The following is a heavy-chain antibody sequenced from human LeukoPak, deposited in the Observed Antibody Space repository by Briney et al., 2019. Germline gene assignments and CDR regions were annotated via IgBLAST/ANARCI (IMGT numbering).Heavy chain of an antibody. CDR1: GFTFSSYS. CDR3: ARAGQWLVDFDY. D-gene: IGHD6-19*01. V-gene: IGHV3-21*04. J-gene: IGHJ4*02. Sequence: GGSLRLSCAASGFTFSSYSMNWVRQAPGKGLEWVSSISSSSSYIYYADSVKGRFTISRDNSKNTLYLQMNSLRAEDTAVYYCARAGQWLVDFDYWGQGTLVTVSS. CDR2: ISSSSSYI.